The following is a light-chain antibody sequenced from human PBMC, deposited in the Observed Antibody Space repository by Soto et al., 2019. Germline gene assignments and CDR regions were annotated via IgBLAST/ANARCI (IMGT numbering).Light chain of an antibody. J-gene: IGKJ2*01. V-gene: IGKV3-20*01. CDR3: QQYCSSPPYT. Sequence: EIVLTQSPGTLFLSPGERATLSCRASQSVSSSYLAWYQQKPGQAPRLLIYGASSRATGIPDRFSGSGSGTDFPLTISRLEPDDFAVYYCQQYCSSPPYTFGQGTKLEIK. CDR1: QSVSSSY. CDR2: GAS.